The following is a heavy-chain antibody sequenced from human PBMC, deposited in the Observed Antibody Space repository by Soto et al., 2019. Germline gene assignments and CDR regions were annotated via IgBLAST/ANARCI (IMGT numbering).Heavy chain of an antibody. Sequence: SETLSLTCTVSGGSISSSGYYWGWIRQPPGKGLEWIGSIHYSGSTHYNPSLKSRVTISVDTSKNQFSLKLNSVTAADTAVYYCARGTGYSYGYGSYPYYYYYYYMDVWGKGTTVTVSS. CDR2: IHYSGST. V-gene: IGHV4-39*01. J-gene: IGHJ6*03. D-gene: IGHD5-18*01. CDR3: ARGTGYSYGYGSYPYYYYYYYMDV. CDR1: GGSISSSGYY.